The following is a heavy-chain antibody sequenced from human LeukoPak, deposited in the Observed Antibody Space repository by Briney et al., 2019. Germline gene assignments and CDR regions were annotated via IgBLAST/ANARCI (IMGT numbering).Heavy chain of an antibody. D-gene: IGHD1-14*01. CDR1: EFTFSSYA. Sequence: GGSLRLSCAASEFTFSSYAMQWVRQAPGKGLEWVSGITVSGGTTYYTNSVKGRFTISRDNSKNTLYLQMNSLRAEDTAVYYCAKNLTARGPPYAWDVWGQGTTVTVSS. J-gene: IGHJ6*02. CDR3: AKNLTARGPPYAWDV. CDR2: ITVSGGTT. V-gene: IGHV3-23*01.